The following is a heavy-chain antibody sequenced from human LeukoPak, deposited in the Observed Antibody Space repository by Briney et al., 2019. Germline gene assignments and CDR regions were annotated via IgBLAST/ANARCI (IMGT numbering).Heavy chain of an antibody. V-gene: IGHV3-23*01. CDR2: ISGRGGST. Sequence: GGSLGLSCAASGFTFSSYAMSWVRQAPGKGLEWVSAISGRGGSTYYADSVKGRFTISRDNSKNTLYLQMNSLRAEDTAVYYCAKAGSRAAGTDFDYWGQGTLVTVSS. CDR1: GFTFSSYA. CDR3: AKAGSRAAGTDFDY. J-gene: IGHJ4*02. D-gene: IGHD6-13*01.